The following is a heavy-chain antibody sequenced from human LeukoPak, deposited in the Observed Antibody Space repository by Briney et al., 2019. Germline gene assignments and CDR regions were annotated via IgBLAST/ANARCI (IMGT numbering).Heavy chain of an antibody. J-gene: IGHJ4*02. CDR2: MNLDGSEK. D-gene: IGHD2-8*01. CDR3: ARDATYCTNGVCYTRFDY. CDR1: GFTFTSHW. Sequence: GGSLRLSCAASGFTFTSHWMSWVRQAPGKGLEWVARMNLDGSEKYYVDSVKGRFTISRDNAKTSLYLEMNSLRAEDTAVYYCARDATYCTNGVCYTRFDYWGQGTLVTVSS. V-gene: IGHV3-7*01.